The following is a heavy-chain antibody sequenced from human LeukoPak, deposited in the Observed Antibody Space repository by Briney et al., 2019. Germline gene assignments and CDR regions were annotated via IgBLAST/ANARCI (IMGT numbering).Heavy chain of an antibody. CDR1: GFTFSSYS. V-gene: IGHV3-21*01. D-gene: IGHD6-6*01. CDR2: ISSSSSYI. Sequence: GGSLRLSCAASGFTFSSYSMNWVRQAPGKGLEWVSSISSSSSYIYYADSVKGRFTISRDNSKNTLYLQMNSLRAEDTAVYYCAKDRYSSSSGEYFQHWGQGTLVTVSS. J-gene: IGHJ1*01. CDR3: AKDRYSSSSGEYFQH.